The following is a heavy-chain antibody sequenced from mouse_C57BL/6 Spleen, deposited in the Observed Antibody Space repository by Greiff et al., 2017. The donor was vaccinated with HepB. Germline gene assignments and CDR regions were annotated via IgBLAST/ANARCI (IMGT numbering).Heavy chain of an antibody. J-gene: IGHJ2*01. Sequence: VQLQQPGTELVKPGASVKLSCKASGYTFTSYWMHWVKQRPGQGLEWIGNINPSNGGTNYNEKFKSKATLTVDKSSSTAYMQLSSLTSEDSAVYYCARSDYYDYDGGDYFDYWGQGTTLTVSS. CDR2: INPSNGGT. CDR1: GYTFTSYW. V-gene: IGHV1-53*01. D-gene: IGHD2-4*01. CDR3: ARSDYYDYDGGDYFDY.